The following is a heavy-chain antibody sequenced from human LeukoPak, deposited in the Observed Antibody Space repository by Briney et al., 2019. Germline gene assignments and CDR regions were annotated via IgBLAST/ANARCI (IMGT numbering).Heavy chain of an antibody. CDR3: ARDGSAGGNSGYFNY. CDR2: ISSNGGST. CDR1: GFTFSSYA. V-gene: IGHV3-64*04. J-gene: IGHJ4*02. D-gene: IGHD3-22*01. Sequence: GGSLRLSCSASGFTFSSYAMHWVRQAPGKGLEYVSAISSNGGSTYYADSVKGRFTISRDNSKNTLYLQMNSLRAEDTAVYYCARDGSAGGNSGYFNYWGQGTLVTVSS.